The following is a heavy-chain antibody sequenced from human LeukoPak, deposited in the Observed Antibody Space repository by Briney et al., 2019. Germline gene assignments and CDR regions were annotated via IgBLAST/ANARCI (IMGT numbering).Heavy chain of an antibody. CDR3: ARDVNGFNYGSAFDV. J-gene: IGHJ3*01. CDR2: IFYSGST. Sequence: SETLSLTCTVSGGSISSYYWSWIRQPPGKGLEFIGYIFYSGSTNYNPSLKSRVTMSVDTSKNQFSLQLTSVTAADTAVYYCARDVNGFNYGSAFDVWGQGTMVTVSS. CDR1: GGSISSYY. V-gene: IGHV4-59*12. D-gene: IGHD3-10*01.